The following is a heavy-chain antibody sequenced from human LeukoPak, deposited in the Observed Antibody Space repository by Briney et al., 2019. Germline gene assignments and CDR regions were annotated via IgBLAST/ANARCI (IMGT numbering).Heavy chain of an antibody. D-gene: IGHD1-26*01. CDR3: AKGVRSGTYYNSFDP. J-gene: IGHJ5*02. V-gene: IGHV3-43*02. Sequence: GGSLRLSCVASGFTLDDYALHWVRQGPGKGLEWISLISGDGDNTYYADSVKGRFTISRDNSKNSLYLQMSSLRAEDTALYYRAKGVRSGTYYNSFDPWGQGTLVTVSS. CDR1: GFTLDDYA. CDR2: ISGDGDNT.